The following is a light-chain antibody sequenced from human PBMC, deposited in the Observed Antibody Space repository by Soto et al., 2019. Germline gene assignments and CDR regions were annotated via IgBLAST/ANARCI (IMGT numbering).Light chain of an antibody. CDR3: QQYNNWPRT. Sequence: EIVMTQAPATLSVSPGVRATLSCRASQSVSSNLAWYQQKSGQDPSLLIYGASTRATGIPARFSGSGSGTEFTLTISSLQSEDFAVYYCQQYNNWPRTFGQRTKVEIK. J-gene: IGKJ1*01. CDR2: GAS. V-gene: IGKV3-15*01. CDR1: QSVSSN.